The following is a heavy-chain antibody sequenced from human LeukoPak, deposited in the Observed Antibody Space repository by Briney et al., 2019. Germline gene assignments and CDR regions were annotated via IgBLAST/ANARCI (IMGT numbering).Heavy chain of an antibody. CDR3: AIRNSGSSP. Sequence: GGSLRLSCAASGFTFSSYGMHWVRQAPGKGLEWVAVISYDGSNKYYADSVKGRFTISRDNSKNTLYLQMNSLRAEDTAVYYCAIRNSGSSPWGQGTLVTVSS. J-gene: IGHJ4*02. V-gene: IGHV3-30*03. D-gene: IGHD1-26*01. CDR2: ISYDGSNK. CDR1: GFTFSSYG.